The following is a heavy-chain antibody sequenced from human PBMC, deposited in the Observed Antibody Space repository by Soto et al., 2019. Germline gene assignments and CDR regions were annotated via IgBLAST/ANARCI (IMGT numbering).Heavy chain of an antibody. CDR3: ARVRRYCSGGSCVWFDP. D-gene: IGHD2-15*01. Sequence: QVQLVQSGAEVKKPGASVKVSCKASGYTFTGYYMHWVRQAPGQGLEWMGWINPNSGGTNYAQKFQGRVTMTRDTSISTDYMELSRLRSDDTAVYYCARVRRYCSGGSCVWFDPWGQGTLVTVSS. CDR2: INPNSGGT. V-gene: IGHV1-2*02. CDR1: GYTFTGYY. J-gene: IGHJ5*02.